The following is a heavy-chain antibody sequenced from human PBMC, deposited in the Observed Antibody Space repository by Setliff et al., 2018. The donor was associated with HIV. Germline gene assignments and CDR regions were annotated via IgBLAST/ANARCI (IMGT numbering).Heavy chain of an antibody. CDR1: GFTFDDYA. Sequence: SLRLSCAASGFTFDDYAMHWVRQVPGKGLEWVSLISWDGGSTYYSDSVKGRFTISRDNRKNSLFLQMNSLRAEDTAFYYCAKDTYTNGWHTSNFYHYGLEVWGQGTTVTVSS. J-gene: IGHJ6*02. V-gene: IGHV3-43D*03. D-gene: IGHD6-19*01. CDR2: ISWDGGST. CDR3: AKDTYTNGWHTSNFYHYGLEV.